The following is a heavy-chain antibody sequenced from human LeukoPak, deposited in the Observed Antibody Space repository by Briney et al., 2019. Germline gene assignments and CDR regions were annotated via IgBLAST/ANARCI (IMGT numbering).Heavy chain of an antibody. Sequence: SETLSLTCTVSGGSISSSSYYWGWIRQPPGKGLEWIGSIYYSGSTYYNPSLKSRVTISVDTSKNQFSLKLSSVTAADTAVYYCARQGFWSGHGMDVWGQGTTDTVSS. V-gene: IGHV4-39*01. J-gene: IGHJ6*02. D-gene: IGHD3-3*01. CDR2: IYYSGST. CDR1: GGSISSSSYY. CDR3: ARQGFWSGHGMDV.